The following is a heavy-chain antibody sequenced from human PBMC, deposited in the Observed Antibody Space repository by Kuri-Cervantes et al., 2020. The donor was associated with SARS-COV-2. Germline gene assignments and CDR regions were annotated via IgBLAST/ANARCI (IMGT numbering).Heavy chain of an antibody. CDR1: GFTFSSYW. V-gene: IGHV3-74*01. J-gene: IGHJ3*02. D-gene: IGHD3-22*01. CDR3: VKFRRITMKVAFDI. Sequence: GESLKISCAASGFTFSSYWTHWVRQAPGKGLVWVSRINSDGSSTSYADSVKGRFTISRDNAKNTLYLQMNSLRAEDTAVYYCVKFRRITMKVAFDIWGQGTMVTVSS. CDR2: INSDGSST.